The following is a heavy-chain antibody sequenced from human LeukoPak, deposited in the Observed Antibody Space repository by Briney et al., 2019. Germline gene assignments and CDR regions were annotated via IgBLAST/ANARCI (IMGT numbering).Heavy chain of an antibody. CDR3: ARHGDGIDAFDI. CDR1: GGSLSSYY. D-gene: IGHD2-15*01. CDR2: IYYSGST. V-gene: IGHV4-59*08. Sequence: SETLSLTCTVSGGSLSSYYWSWIRQPPGKGLEWIGYIYYSGSTNYNPSLKSRVTISVDTSKNQFSLKLSSVTAADTAVYYCARHGDGIDAFDIWGQGTMVTVSS. J-gene: IGHJ3*02.